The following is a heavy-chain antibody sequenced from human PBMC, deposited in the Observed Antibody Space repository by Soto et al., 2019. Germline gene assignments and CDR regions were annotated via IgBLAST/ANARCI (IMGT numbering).Heavy chain of an antibody. Sequence: QVQLVQSGAEVKKPGSSVKVSCKASGGAFSSYALSWVRQAPGQGLEWMGGIIPIFGTTNYAQNFQGRVAITADESTTTAYMELNSLRSEDTAVYYCARGMYSSSSNLYYHGMDVWGQGTTVTVSS. J-gene: IGHJ6*02. CDR2: IIPIFGTT. D-gene: IGHD6-6*01. V-gene: IGHV1-69*01. CDR3: ARGMYSSSSNLYYHGMDV. CDR1: GGAFSSYA.